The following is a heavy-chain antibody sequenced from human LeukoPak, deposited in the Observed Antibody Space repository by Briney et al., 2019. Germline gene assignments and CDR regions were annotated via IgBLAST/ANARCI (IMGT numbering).Heavy chain of an antibody. CDR3: AKAYGIAAAGAYFDY. Sequence: GGSLRLSCAASGFTFSSYEMNWVRQAPGKGLEWVSYISSSGSTIYYADSVKGRFTISRDNAKNSLYLQMNSLRAEDTAVYYCAKAYGIAAAGAYFDYWGQGTLVTVSS. J-gene: IGHJ4*02. D-gene: IGHD6-13*01. V-gene: IGHV3-48*03. CDR1: GFTFSSYE. CDR2: ISSSGSTI.